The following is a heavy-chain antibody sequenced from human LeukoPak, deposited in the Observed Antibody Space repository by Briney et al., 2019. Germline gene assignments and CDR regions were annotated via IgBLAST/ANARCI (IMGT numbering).Heavy chain of an antibody. CDR2: ISGNGGST. CDR1: GFTFSSYA. Sequence: GGSLRLSCAASGFTFSSYAMSWVRQAPGKGLEWVSAISGNGGSTYYADSVKGRFTISRDNSKNALYLQMNSLRAEDTAVYYCAKAYGSGSYYNPLDYWGQGTLVTVSS. J-gene: IGHJ4*02. D-gene: IGHD3-10*01. CDR3: AKAYGSGSYYNPLDY. V-gene: IGHV3-23*01.